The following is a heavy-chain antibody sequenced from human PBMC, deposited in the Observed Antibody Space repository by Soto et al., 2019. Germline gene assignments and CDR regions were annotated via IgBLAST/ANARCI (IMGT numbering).Heavy chain of an antibody. CDR2: IWYDGSNK. CDR3: ARDSGSVGDGSRWLVAATFFLVPYYFDY. CDR1: GFTFSSYG. Sequence: GGSLRLSCAASGFTFSSYGMHWVRQAPGKGLEWVAVIWYDGSNKYYADSVKGRFTISRDNSKNTLYLQMNSLRAEDTAVYYCARDSGSVGDGSRWLVAATFFLVPYYFDYWGQGTLVTVSS. D-gene: IGHD2-15*01. J-gene: IGHJ4*02. V-gene: IGHV3-33*01.